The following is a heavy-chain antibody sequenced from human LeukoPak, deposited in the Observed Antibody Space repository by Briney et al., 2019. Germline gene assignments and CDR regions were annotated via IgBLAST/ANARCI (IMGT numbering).Heavy chain of an antibody. CDR2: ITPGDAST. CDR1: GYTFTSYH. V-gene: IGHV1-46*01. J-gene: IGHJ4*02. Sequence: GASVKVSCKASGYTFTSYHMHWVRQAPGQGLEWMGIITPGDASTTYAQRFQGRVTMTRDTSTSTVYMELSSLRSEDTAVYYCARDQEGFDYWGQGTLVTVSS. CDR3: ARDQEGFDY.